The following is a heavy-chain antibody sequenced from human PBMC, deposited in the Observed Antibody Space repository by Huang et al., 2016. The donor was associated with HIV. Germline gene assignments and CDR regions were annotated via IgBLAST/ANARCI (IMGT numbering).Heavy chain of an antibody. CDR2: INHSGGI. CDR1: GGSFSGYF. CDR3: VRRYNSRCDH. Sequence: QVQLEQWGAGLLKTSETLSLTCAVYGGSFSGYFWSWLRQPPGKGLEWVGEINHSGGINYNPSLKSRVNMSIDTAKKQFSLQLTSLTAADTAVYYCVRRYNSRCDHWGRGSQVTVPS. J-gene: IGHJ4*02. V-gene: IGHV4-34*01. D-gene: IGHD3-22*01.